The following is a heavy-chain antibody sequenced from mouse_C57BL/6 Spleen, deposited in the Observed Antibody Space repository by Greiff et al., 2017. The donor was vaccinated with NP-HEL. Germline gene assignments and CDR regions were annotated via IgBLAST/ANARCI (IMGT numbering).Heavy chain of an antibody. CDR1: GYTFTSYW. CDR3: ARGKDLPLDY. D-gene: IGHD2-1*01. J-gene: IGHJ2*01. CDR2: INPSNGGT. V-gene: IGHV1-53*01. Sequence: VQLQQPGTELVKPGASVKLSCKASGYTFTSYWMHWVKQRPGQGLEWIGNINPSNGGTNYNEKFKSKATLTVDKPFSQDYLQLSSLKSEDSAVYYCARGKDLPLDYWGQGTTLTVSS.